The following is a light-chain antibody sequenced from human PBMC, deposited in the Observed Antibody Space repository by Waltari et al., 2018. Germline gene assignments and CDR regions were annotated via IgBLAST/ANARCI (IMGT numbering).Light chain of an antibody. CDR1: SRDFGRYHL. Sequence: QSALTQPASVSGSPGQSITISCPGASRDFGRYHLFSRSQQHPGKAPKVMIYEVTKRPSGVSDRFSGSRSGNTASLTISGLQPEDEADYYCCSYAGSGTLDVVFGGGTKLTVL. CDR2: EVT. CDR3: CSYAGSGTLDVV. J-gene: IGLJ2*01. V-gene: IGLV2-23*02.